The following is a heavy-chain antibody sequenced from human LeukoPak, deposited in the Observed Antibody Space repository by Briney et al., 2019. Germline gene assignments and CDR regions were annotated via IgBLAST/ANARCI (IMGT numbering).Heavy chain of an antibody. J-gene: IGHJ3*02. CDR2: ISSSSSYI. V-gene: IGHV3-21*01. CDR1: GFTFSSYS. D-gene: IGHD3-3*01. Sequence: GSLRLSCAASGFTFSSYSMNWVRQAPGKGLEWVSSISSSSSYIYYANSVKGRFTISRDNAKNSLYLQMNSLRAEDTAVYYCARDQEYYDFWSGFYGADAFDIWGQGTMVTVSS. CDR3: ARDQEYYDFWSGFYGADAFDI.